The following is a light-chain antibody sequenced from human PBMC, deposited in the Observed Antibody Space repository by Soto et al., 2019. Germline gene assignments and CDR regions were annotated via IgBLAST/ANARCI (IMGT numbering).Light chain of an antibody. CDR1: QSLLHSNGYNY. Sequence: DIVMTQSPLSLPVTPGEPASISCRSSQSLLHSNGYNYLDWYLQKPGQSPQLLIYLGSNRASGVPDRFSGSGSGTDFTLKISRVEAEDVGVYYCMQALQTRITFGPGPKVDIK. CDR3: MQALQTRIT. CDR2: LGS. J-gene: IGKJ3*01. V-gene: IGKV2-28*01.